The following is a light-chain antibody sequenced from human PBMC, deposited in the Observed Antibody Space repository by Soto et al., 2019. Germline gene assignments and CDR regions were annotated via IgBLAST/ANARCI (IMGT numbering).Light chain of an antibody. Sequence: EIVLTQSPGTLSLSPGERATLSCRASQSFTSSSLAWYHQKPGQAPRLLIYGASSRATGIPDRFSGSGSGTDFTLNISRLEPEDFAVYYCQQYGSTPRTFGQGTKLEIK. J-gene: IGKJ2*02. CDR2: GAS. CDR3: QQYGSTPRT. CDR1: QSFTSSS. V-gene: IGKV3-20*01.